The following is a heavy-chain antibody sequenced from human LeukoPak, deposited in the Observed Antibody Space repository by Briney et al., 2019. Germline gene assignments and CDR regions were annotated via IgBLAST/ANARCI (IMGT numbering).Heavy chain of an antibody. CDR3: ARALGDYSNYEPPRGYYYMDV. D-gene: IGHD4-11*01. J-gene: IGHJ6*03. CDR2: IYTSGST. V-gene: IGHV4-61*02. CDR1: GGSISSGSYY. Sequence: PSQTLSLTCTVSGGSISSGSYYWSWIRQPAGKGLEWIGRIYTSGSTNYNPSLKSRVTISVDTSKNQFSLKLSSVTAADTAVYYCARALGDYSNYEPPRGYYYMDVWGKGTTVTVSS.